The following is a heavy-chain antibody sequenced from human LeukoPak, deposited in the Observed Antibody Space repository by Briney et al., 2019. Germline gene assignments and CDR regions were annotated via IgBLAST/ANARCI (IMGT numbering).Heavy chain of an antibody. Sequence: GASVKVSCKASGYTFTGYYMHWVRQATGQGLEWMGWMNPNSGNTGYAQKFQGRVTITRNTSISTAYMELSSLRSEDTAVYYCAAVPITGTPYYFDYWGQGTLVTVSS. D-gene: IGHD1-20*01. CDR1: GYTFTGYY. CDR3: AAVPITGTPYYFDY. V-gene: IGHV1-8*03. CDR2: MNPNSGNT. J-gene: IGHJ4*02.